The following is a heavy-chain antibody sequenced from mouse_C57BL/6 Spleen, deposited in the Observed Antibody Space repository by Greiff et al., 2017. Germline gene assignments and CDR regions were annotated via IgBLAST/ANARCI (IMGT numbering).Heavy chain of an antibody. CDR2: IHPNSGST. CDR3: ARSWDFDY. J-gene: IGHJ2*01. Sequence: VQLQQPGAELVKPGASVKLSCKASGYTFTSYWMNWVKQRPGQGLEWLGMIHPNSGSTNYNEKFKGKATLTADKSSSTAYMELRSLTSEDSAVYFCARSWDFDYWGQGTTLTGSS. CDR1: GYTFTSYW. V-gene: IGHV1-64*01.